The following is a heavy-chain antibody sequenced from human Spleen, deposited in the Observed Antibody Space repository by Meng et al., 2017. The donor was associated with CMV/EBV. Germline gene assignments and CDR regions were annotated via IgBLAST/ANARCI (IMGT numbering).Heavy chain of an antibody. CDR2: ISGSGGST. CDR1: GLTFSSYA. Sequence: GGSLRLSCAASGLTFSSYAMSWVRQAPGKGLEWVSAISGSGGSTSYADSVKGRFTISRDNSKNSLYLQMNSLRTEDTALYYCARGRPPDYWGQGTLVTVSS. CDR3: ARGRPPDY. V-gene: IGHV3-23*01. J-gene: IGHJ4*02.